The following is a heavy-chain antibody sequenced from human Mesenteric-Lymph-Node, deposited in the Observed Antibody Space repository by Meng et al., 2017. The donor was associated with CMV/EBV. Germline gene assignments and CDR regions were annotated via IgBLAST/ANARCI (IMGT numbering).Heavy chain of an antibody. Sequence: SVKVSCKASGYTFISYGISWVRQAPGQGLEWMGWVSTYTGNTNYAQKFQGRVTMTTDTSTTTVYMELRSLRSDDTAVYYCARDGQLGYGMDFWGQGTTVTVSS. CDR1: GYTFISYG. V-gene: IGHV1-18*01. CDR3: ARDGQLGYGMDF. CDR2: VSTYTGNT. D-gene: IGHD3-16*01. J-gene: IGHJ6*02.